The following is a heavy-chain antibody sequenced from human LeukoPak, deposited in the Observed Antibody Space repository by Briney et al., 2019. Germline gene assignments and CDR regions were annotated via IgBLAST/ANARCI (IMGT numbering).Heavy chain of an antibody. CDR1: GGSISSGSYY. D-gene: IGHD3-3*01. CDR2: IYTSGST. V-gene: IGHV4-61*02. J-gene: IGHJ4*02. CDR3: ARDGEAGDFWSGYYIGY. Sequence: SQTLSLTCTVSGGSISSGSYYWSWIRQPAGKGLEWIGRIYTSGSTNYNPSLKSRVTISVDTSKNQFSLKLSSVTAADTAVYYCARDGEAGDFWSGYYIGYWGQGTLVTVSS.